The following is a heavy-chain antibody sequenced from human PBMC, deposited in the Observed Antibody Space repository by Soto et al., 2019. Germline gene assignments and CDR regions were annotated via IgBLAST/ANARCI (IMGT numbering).Heavy chain of an antibody. V-gene: IGHV4-39*01. CDR1: GDSISGSPYF. D-gene: IGHD6-13*01. Sequence: QVQLQESGPGLVMPSETLSLTCTVSGDSISGSPYFWGWIRQPPGKRLEWIGSIFYDGYTLYTPSPKSRLTISVNASTNQFPLILTSVAAADTATYFCARLQAAVPHYWGQGILVTVSS. CDR3: ARLQAAVPHY. J-gene: IGHJ4*02. CDR2: IFYDGYT.